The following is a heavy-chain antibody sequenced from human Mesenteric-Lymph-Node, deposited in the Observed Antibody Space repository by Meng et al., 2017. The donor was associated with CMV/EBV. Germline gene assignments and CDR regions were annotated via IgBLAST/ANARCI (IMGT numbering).Heavy chain of an antibody. CDR2: INHSGTT. V-gene: IGHV4-34*01. J-gene: IGHJ4*02. Sequence: HLHQLGAALVKPPGALVVTCADYCGSFSSYYWNWIRQYPEKGLEWIGEINHSGTTTYNPSFKFRIIISLDTSTNQISLNMSSVTAADTAVSYCARGSSYVILTGYFDYWGQGALVTVSS. CDR1: CGSFSSYY. D-gene: IGHD3-9*01. CDR3: ARGSSYVILTGYFDY.